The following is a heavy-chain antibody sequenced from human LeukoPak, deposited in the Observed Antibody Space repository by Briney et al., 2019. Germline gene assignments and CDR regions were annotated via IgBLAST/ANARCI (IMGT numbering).Heavy chain of an antibody. CDR1: GYTFTTYA. D-gene: IGHD6-13*01. CDR3: ARDPIGSRWPYYFDY. J-gene: IGHJ4*02. CDR2: INAGNGNT. V-gene: IGHV1-3*01. Sequence: ASVKVSCTASGYTFTTYAMHWVRQSPGQRLEWMGWINAGNGNTKYSQKFQARVTITRDTSASTAYMELSSLRSEDTAVYYCARDPIGSRWPYYFDYWGQGTLVTVSS.